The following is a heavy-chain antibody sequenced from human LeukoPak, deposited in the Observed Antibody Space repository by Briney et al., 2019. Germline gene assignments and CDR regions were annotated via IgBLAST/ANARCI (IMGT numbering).Heavy chain of an antibody. CDR3: ARDSVLLWFGELDY. D-gene: IGHD3-10*01. CDR1: GYTFTGYY. V-gene: IGHV1-2*02. Sequence: ASVKVSCKASGYTFTGYYMHWVRQAPGQGLEWMGWINPNSGGTNYAQKFQGRVTMTRDTSISTAYMELSRLRSDDTAVYYCARDSVLLWFGELDYWGQGTLVTVSS. J-gene: IGHJ4*02. CDR2: INPNSGGT.